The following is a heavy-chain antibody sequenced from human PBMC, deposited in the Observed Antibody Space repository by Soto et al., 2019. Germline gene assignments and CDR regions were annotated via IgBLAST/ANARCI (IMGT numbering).Heavy chain of an antibody. Sequence: SETLSLTCAVYGGSFSGYYWSWIRQPPGKGLEWIGEINHSGSTNYNPSLKSRVTISVDTSKNQFSLKLSSVTAADTAVYYCARGRSNYDILTGRLTRVWFDPWGQGTLVTVSS. V-gene: IGHV4-34*01. J-gene: IGHJ5*02. CDR3: ARGRSNYDILTGRLTRVWFDP. D-gene: IGHD3-9*01. CDR2: INHSGST. CDR1: GGSFSGYY.